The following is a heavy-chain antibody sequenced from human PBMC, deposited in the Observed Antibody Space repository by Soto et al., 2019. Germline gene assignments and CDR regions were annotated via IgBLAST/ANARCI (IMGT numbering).Heavy chain of an antibody. Sequence: GESLKISCQGSGYTFNSFWIGWVRQMPGEGLEWRGLMFPWTSYTRYSPSFQGHVSISVDRSTGTGYLQWNSLKASDTAMYYCVTTRDGTTFFPHWGQGTPVTVSS. V-gene: IGHV5-51*01. J-gene: IGHJ4*02. D-gene: IGHD1-7*01. CDR1: GYTFNSFW. CDR3: VTTRDGTTFFPH. CDR2: MFPWTSYT.